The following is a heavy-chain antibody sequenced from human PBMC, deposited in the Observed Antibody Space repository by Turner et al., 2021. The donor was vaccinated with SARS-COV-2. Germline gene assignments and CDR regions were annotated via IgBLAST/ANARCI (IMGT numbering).Heavy chain of an antibody. V-gene: IGHV3-23*01. CDR3: AKVPPSGDYFDY. CDR2: FSAGGGST. D-gene: IGHD6-25*01. J-gene: IGHJ4*02. Sequence: EVQLLESGGGVVQPGGSLRLSCAASGFTFSSYAMSWVRQAPGKGLEWVSAFSAGGGSTYYADSVKGRFTISRDNSKNTLYLQMNSLRAEDTAVYYCAKVPPSGDYFDYWGQGTLVTVSS. CDR1: GFTFSSYA.